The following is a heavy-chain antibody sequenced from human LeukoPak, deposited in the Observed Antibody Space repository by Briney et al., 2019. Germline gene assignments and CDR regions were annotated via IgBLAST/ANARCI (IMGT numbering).Heavy chain of an antibody. J-gene: IGHJ3*02. Sequence: GGSLRLSCVASAFTFSSYEMNWVRQAPGKGLEWISHIRSSGSPIYYADSVKGRFTISRDDAKNSLYLQMNSLRAEDTAVYYCARSEVNTFDIWGQGTMVTVSS. CDR3: ARSEVNTFDI. CDR2: IRSSGSPI. D-gene: IGHD3-22*01. V-gene: IGHV3-48*03. CDR1: AFTFSSYE.